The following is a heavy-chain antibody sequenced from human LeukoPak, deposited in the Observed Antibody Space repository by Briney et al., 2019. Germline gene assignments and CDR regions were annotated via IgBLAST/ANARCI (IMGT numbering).Heavy chain of an antibody. CDR2: IYYSGST. Sequence: SETLSLTCTVSGGSISSGGYYWSWIRQHPGRGLEWIGYIYYSGSTYYNPSLKSRVTISVGTSKNQFSLKLSSVTAADTAVYYCARGSPSYYYGSGTPFDPWGQGTLVTVSS. J-gene: IGHJ5*02. CDR1: GGSISSGGYY. D-gene: IGHD3-10*01. CDR3: ARGSPSYYYGSGTPFDP. V-gene: IGHV4-31*03.